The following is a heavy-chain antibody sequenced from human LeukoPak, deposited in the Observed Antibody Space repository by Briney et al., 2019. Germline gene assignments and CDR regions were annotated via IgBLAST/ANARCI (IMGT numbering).Heavy chain of an antibody. Sequence: SGTLSLTCAVSGGSISSSNWWSWVRQPPGKGLEWIGEIYRSGSTYYNPSLKSRVTISVDTSKNQFSLKLSSVTAADTAVYYCARVSVYYYYYMDVWGKGTTVTVSS. J-gene: IGHJ6*03. V-gene: IGHV4-4*02. CDR1: GGSISSSNW. CDR2: IYRSGST. CDR3: ARVSVYYYYYMDV.